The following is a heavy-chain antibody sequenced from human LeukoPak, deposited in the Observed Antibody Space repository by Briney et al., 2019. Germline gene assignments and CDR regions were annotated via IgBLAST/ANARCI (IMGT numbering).Heavy chain of an antibody. V-gene: IGHV1-69*13. Sequence: ASVKVSCKASGGTFSSYAISWVRQAPGQGLEWMGGIIPIFGTANYAQKFQGRVTITADESTSTAYMELSSLRSEDTAVYYCASIQGGYYLYYFDYWGQGTLVTVSS. J-gene: IGHJ4*02. CDR1: GGTFSSYA. D-gene: IGHD3-22*01. CDR2: IIPIFGTA. CDR3: ASIQGGYYLYYFDY.